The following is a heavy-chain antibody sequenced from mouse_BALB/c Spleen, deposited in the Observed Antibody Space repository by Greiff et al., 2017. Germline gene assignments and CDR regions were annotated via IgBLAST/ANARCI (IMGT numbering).Heavy chain of an antibody. CDR1: GFSLSTSGMG. J-gene: IGHJ4*01. Sequence: QVTLKVSGPGILQPSQTLSLTCSFSGFSLSTSGMGVSWIRQPSGKGLEWLAHIYWDDDKRYNPSLKSRLTISKDTSSNQVFLKITSVDTADTATYYCARRLFSYAMDYWGQGTSVTVSS. V-gene: IGHV8-12*01. CDR2: IYWDDDK. CDR3: ARRLFSYAMDY.